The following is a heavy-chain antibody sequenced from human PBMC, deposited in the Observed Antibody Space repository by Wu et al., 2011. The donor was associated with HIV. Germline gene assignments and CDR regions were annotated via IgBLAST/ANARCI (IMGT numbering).Heavy chain of an antibody. CDR1: GYPFTKYY. J-gene: IGHJ4*02. CDR2: IIPLFDTS. D-gene: IGHD5-24*01. Sequence: QGQLEQSGAEVKKPGASVQVSCKASGYPFTKYYMHWVRQAPGQGLEWMGRIIPLFDTSDYAQMFQDRVTFTADKSTNTAYMELSSLISEDTAVYYCATYNKRSFSFDFWGQGTLVTVSS. V-gene: IGHV1-69*06. CDR3: ATYNKRSFSFDF.